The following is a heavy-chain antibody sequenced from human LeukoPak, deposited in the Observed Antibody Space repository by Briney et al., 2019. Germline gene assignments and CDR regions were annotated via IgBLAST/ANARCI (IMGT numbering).Heavy chain of an antibody. CDR1: GFTFSTHW. J-gene: IGHJ4*02. Sequence: GRSLRLSWAASGFTFSTHWMSWVRQAPGKGPEWVSGISGSGDSTYYADRVKGRFNISRDNAKNTLYLQMNSLRAEDTAVYYCAKRGAYSGYDEWGQGTLVTVSS. D-gene: IGHD5-12*01. CDR3: AKRGAYSGYDE. V-gene: IGHV3-23*01. CDR2: ISGSGDST.